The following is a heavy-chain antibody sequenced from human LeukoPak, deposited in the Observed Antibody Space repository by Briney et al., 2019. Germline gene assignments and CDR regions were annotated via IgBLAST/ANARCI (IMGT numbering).Heavy chain of an antibody. V-gene: IGHV4-39*02. CDR2: IYYSGST. J-gene: IGHJ6*02. Sequence: SETLSLTCTVSGGSISSSSYYWGWIRQPPGKGLEWIGSIYYSGSTYYNPSLKSRVTISVDTSKNQFSLKLSPVTAADTAVYYCAREASSSSHGMDVWGQGTTVTVSS. D-gene: IGHD6-13*01. CDR3: AREASSSSHGMDV. CDR1: GGSISSSSYY.